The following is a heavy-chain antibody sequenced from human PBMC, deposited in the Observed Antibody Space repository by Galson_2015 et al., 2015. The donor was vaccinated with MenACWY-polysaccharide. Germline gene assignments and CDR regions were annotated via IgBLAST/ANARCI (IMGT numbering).Heavy chain of an antibody. Sequence: SETLSLTCSVSGGSITNYYWSWIRQSAGKGLEWIGRIHSSGSTTFNPSLRSRGTLSVDTAKNQFSLNLYSVTAADTAVYFCARRSLGNWYFDLWGRGTLVTVSS. CDR1: GGSITNYY. CDR3: ARRSLGNWYFDL. D-gene: IGHD7-27*01. J-gene: IGHJ2*01. CDR2: IHSSGST. V-gene: IGHV4-4*07.